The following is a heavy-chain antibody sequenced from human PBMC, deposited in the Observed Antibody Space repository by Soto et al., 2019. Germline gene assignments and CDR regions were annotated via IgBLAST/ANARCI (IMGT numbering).Heavy chain of an antibody. CDR3: ARDRSILWFGELLTHDY. Sequence: ASVKVSCKACGYTFTSYGISWVGQAPGQGLEWMGWISAYNGNTNYAQKLQGRVTMTTDTSTSTAYMELRSLRSDDTAVYYCARDRSILWFGELLTHDYWGQGTLVTVS. CDR2: ISAYNGNT. CDR1: GYTFTSYG. D-gene: IGHD3-10*01. J-gene: IGHJ4*02. V-gene: IGHV1-18*01.